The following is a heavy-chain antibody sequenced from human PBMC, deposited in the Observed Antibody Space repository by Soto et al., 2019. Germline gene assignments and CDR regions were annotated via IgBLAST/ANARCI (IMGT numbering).Heavy chain of an antibody. D-gene: IGHD4-17*01. V-gene: IGHV4-59*08. CDR3: ARSKPSHDYGDAKYYFDY. Sequence: SETLSLTCTVSGGSISSYYWSWIRQPPGKGLEWIGYIYYSGSTNYNPSLKSRVTISVDTSKNQFSLKLSSVTAADTAVYYCARSKPSHDYGDAKYYFDYWGQGTLVTVSS. CDR1: GGSISSYY. CDR2: IYYSGST. J-gene: IGHJ4*02.